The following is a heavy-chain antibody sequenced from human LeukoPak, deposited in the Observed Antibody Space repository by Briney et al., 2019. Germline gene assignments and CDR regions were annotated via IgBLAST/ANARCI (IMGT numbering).Heavy chain of an antibody. D-gene: IGHD1-26*01. V-gene: IGHV1-2*02. CDR2: INPNSGGT. J-gene: IGHJ4*02. CDR3: ARALGSGSYYPFDY. Sequence: ASVKVSCKASGYTFTGYYMHWVRQAPGQGLEWMGWINPNSGGTNYAQKFQGRVTMTRDTSISTAYMKLSRLRSDDTAVYYCARALGSGSYYPFDYWGQGTLVTVSS. CDR1: GYTFTGYY.